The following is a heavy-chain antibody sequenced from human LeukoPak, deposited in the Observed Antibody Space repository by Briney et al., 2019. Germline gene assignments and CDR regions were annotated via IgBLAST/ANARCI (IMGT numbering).Heavy chain of an antibody. J-gene: IGHJ3*02. D-gene: IGHD2-2*01. Sequence: GESLRISCKGSGYSFTSYWISWVRQLPGKGLEWMGRIDPSDSYTNYSPSFQGHVTISADKSISTAYLQWSSLKASDTAMYYCARGGAVERYCSSTSCYWVGAFDIRGQGTMVTVSS. CDR1: GYSFTSYW. CDR3: ARGGAVERYCSSTSCYWVGAFDI. V-gene: IGHV5-10-1*01. CDR2: IDPSDSYT.